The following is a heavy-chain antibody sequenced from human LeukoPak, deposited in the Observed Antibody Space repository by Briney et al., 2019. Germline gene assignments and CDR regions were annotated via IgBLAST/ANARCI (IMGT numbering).Heavy chain of an antibody. CDR3: ANHRTPDRYHWNYFDY. D-gene: IGHD1-20*01. CDR1: GFTFSNYA. CDR2: ISDTGGNT. V-gene: IGHV3-23*01. J-gene: IGHJ4*02. Sequence: GGSLRLSCAASGFTFSNYAMSWVRQAPGQGLQLVSAISDTGGNTYYADSVQGRFTISRDNSKNTLFLQMNSLRAEDTAVYYCANHRTPDRYHWNYFDYWGQGTLVTVSS.